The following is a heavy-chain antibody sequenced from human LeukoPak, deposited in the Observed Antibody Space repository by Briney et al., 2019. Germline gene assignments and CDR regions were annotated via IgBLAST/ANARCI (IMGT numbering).Heavy chain of an antibody. CDR2: INVSGGTT. CDR3: ARGSSGYKIGY. V-gene: IGHV3-21*01. CDR1: GFTFTNYG. J-gene: IGHJ4*02. Sequence: GGSLRLSCAASGFTFTNYGMSWVRQAPGKGLEWVSTINVSGGTTYYADSVKGRFTISRDNAKNSLYLQMNSLRAEDTAVYYCARGSSGYKIGYWGQGTLVTVSS. D-gene: IGHD5-12*01.